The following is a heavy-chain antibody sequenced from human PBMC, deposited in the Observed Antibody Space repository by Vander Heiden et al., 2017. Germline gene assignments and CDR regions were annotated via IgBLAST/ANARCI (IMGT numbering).Heavy chain of an antibody. V-gene: IGHV3-23*01. CDR1: GFTFSSYA. Sequence: EVQLLAAGGGLVQPGGSLRLSCSASGFTFSSYAMTWVRRAPGKGWEWVSVVSGSGAHTYYADSVKGRFTISRDNSRNILYLQMNSLRAEDTAVYYCAKGSVFGYDFDSGGQGTLVTVSS. CDR2: VSGSGAHT. J-gene: IGHJ4*02. CDR3: AKGSVFGYDFDS. D-gene: IGHD5-12*01.